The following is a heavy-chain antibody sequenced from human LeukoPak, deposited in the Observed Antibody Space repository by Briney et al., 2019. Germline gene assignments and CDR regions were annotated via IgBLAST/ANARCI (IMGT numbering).Heavy chain of an antibody. CDR2: VSAYNGNT. CDR1: GYTFTNFA. D-gene: IGHD3-3*01. V-gene: IGHV1-18*01. J-gene: IGHJ4*02. Sequence: ASVTVSCKASGYTFTNFAISWVRQAPGQGLEWMGWVSAYNGNTNYAQKFQGRVSMTTDTSTSTAYMDLRSLRSDHTAVYYCARGEGIFFDYWGQGTLVTVSS. CDR3: ARGEGIFFDY.